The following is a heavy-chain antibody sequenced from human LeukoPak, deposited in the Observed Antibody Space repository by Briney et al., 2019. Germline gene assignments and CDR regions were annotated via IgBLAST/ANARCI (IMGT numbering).Heavy chain of an antibody. D-gene: IGHD6-13*01. CDR2: INHSGST. J-gene: IGHJ4*02. CDR3: ARAPGYSSSSDY. CDR1: GGSFSGYY. V-gene: IGHV4-34*01. Sequence: SETLSLTCAVYGGSFSGYYWSWIRQPPGKGLEWIGEINHSGSTNYNPSLKSRVTISVDTSKNQFSLKLSSVTAADTAVYYCARAPGYSSSSDYWGQGTLVTVSS.